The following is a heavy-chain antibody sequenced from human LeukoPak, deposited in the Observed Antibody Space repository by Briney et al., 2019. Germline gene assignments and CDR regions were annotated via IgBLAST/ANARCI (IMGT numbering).Heavy chain of an antibody. CDR3: AKTQGIVVVVAAYYYGMDV. D-gene: IGHD2-15*01. Sequence: GGSLRLSCAASGFTFSNYAMSWVRQAPGKGLEWVSAISGSGGSTHYADSVKGRFTISRDNSKNTLYLQMNSLRAEDTAVYYCAKTQGIVVVVAAYYYGMDVWGQGTTVTVSS. J-gene: IGHJ6*02. CDR1: GFTFSNYA. CDR2: ISGSGGST. V-gene: IGHV3-23*01.